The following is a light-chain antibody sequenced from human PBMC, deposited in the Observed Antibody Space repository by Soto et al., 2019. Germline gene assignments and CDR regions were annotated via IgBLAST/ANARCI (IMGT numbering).Light chain of an antibody. J-gene: IGKJ2*01. V-gene: IGKV3-20*01. Sequence: EIVLTQSPGTLSLSPGERATLSCRASQSVASGFLAWYQQKPGQGPRLLIYGASNRATGVPDRFSGGGSGTDFTLTISRLEPEDFAVYYCQQYGGSPMYTFGQGTKLEIK. CDR2: GAS. CDR1: QSVASGF. CDR3: QQYGGSPMYT.